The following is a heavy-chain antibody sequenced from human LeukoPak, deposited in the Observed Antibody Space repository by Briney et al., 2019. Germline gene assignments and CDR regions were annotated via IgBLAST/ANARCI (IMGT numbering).Heavy chain of an antibody. CDR2: INPSGGST. CDR1: GYTFTSYY. J-gene: IGHJ6*03. D-gene: IGHD6-19*01. V-gene: IGHV1-46*01. Sequence: GASVKVSCKASGYTFTSYYMHWVRQAPGQGLEWMGIINPSGGSTSYAQKFQGRVTMTRDMSTSTVYMELSSLRSEDTAVYYCARDPADSSGWYGRDYYYYYTDVWGKGTTVTVSS. CDR3: ARDPADSSGWYGRDYYYYYTDV.